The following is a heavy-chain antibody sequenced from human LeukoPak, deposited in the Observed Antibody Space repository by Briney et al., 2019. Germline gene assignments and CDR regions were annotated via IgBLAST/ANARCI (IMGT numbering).Heavy chain of an antibody. V-gene: IGHV5-51*01. J-gene: IGHJ4*02. CDR2: IYPGDSDT. Sequence: GESLKISCKGSGYTFTSYWIGWVRQMPGKGLEWMGIIYPGDSDTRYSPSFQGQVTISADKSISTAYLQWSSLKASDTAMYYCARLYDSSGYYYRYYFGYWGQGTLVTVSS. CDR1: GYTFTSYW. CDR3: ARLYDSSGYYYRYYFGY. D-gene: IGHD3-22*01.